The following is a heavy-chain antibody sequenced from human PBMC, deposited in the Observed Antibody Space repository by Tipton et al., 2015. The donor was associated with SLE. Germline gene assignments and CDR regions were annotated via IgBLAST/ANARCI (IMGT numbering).Heavy chain of an antibody. Sequence: GSLRLSCAASGFTFSDYYMSWIRQAPGKGLEWISYISSSGSSIYYADSVKGRFTISRDNTENSLYLQMNSLRVDDTAVYYCARDVFEEQFLEWLPHYSFDYWGQGTLVTVSS. CDR2: ISSSGSSI. CDR1: GFTFSDYY. D-gene: IGHD3-3*01. V-gene: IGHV3-11*04. J-gene: IGHJ4*02. CDR3: ARDVFEEQFLEWLPHYSFDY.